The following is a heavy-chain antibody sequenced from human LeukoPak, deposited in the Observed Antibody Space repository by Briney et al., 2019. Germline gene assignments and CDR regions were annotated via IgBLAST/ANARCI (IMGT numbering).Heavy chain of an antibody. CDR2: IYYSGST. V-gene: IGHV4-59*01. Sequence: SETLSLTCTVSGGSISTYYWNWIRQPPGKGLEWIGYIYYSGSTNYNPSLKSRVTISVDTSKNHFSLKLTSVTAADTAVYYCARGAGTKEMAFGHWGQGTLVTVSS. D-gene: IGHD5-24*01. CDR3: ARGAGTKEMAFGH. J-gene: IGHJ4*02. CDR1: GGSISTYY.